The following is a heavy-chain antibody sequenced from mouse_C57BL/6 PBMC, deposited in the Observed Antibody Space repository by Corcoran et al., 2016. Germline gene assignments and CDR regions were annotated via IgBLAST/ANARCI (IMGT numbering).Heavy chain of an antibody. CDR2: IYPGSGNT. Sequence: QVQLQQSGPELVKPGASVKISCKASGYSFTSYYIHWVKQRPGQGLEWIGWIYPGSGNTKYNEKFKGKATLTADTSSSTAYMQLSSLTSEDSAVYYCVRLWNYGAMDYWGQGTSVTVSS. CDR3: VRLWNYGAMDY. D-gene: IGHD1-1*02. CDR1: GYSFTSYY. V-gene: IGHV1-66*01. J-gene: IGHJ4*01.